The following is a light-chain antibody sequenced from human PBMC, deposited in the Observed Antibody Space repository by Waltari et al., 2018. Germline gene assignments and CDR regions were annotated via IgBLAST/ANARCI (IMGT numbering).Light chain of an antibody. CDR3: QNYDRVPLT. Sequence: DIQMTQSPSSLSASVGDRVRITCRASQGISNYLAWYQEKPGKILKLLIYGVSSLHSGVPTRFSGVGSGTVFTLTISSLQPEDVATYYCQNYDRVPLTFGGGTKVEMK. CDR2: GVS. J-gene: IGKJ4*01. V-gene: IGKV1-27*01. CDR1: QGISNY.